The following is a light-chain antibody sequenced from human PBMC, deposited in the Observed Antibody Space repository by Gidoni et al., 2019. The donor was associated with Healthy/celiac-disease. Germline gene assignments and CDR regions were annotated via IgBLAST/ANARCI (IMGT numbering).Light chain of an antibody. J-gene: IGLJ2*01. CDR1: SGDVGGHNY. V-gene: IGLV2-14*01. Sequence: QSALPPPASRSASPGQSITIACTGTSGDVGGHNYVSWYQQHPGKAPKLMIYAVSQRPSGVSNRFSGSKSGNTASLTICGIQAEDEADYYCSSYTSSSTLFGGGTKLTVL. CDR3: SSYTSSSTL. CDR2: AVS.